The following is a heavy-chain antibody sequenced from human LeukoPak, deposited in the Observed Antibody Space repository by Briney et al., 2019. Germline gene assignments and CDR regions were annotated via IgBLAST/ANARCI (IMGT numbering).Heavy chain of an antibody. CDR1: GGSISTSSSF. V-gene: IGHV4-39*07. J-gene: IGHJ6*03. CDR3: AREGSRRLYMDV. Sequence: SETLSLTCSVSGGSISTSSSFWGWIRQPPGKGLEWIGNMYYSGSTNYNPSLKSRVTMSIDNSKHHFSLSLTSVTAADTAVYYCAREGSRRLYMDVWGRGTTVTVSS. D-gene: IGHD6-25*01. CDR2: MYYSGST.